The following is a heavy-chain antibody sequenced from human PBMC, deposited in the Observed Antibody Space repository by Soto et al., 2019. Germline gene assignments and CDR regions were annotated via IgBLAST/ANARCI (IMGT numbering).Heavy chain of an antibody. V-gene: IGHV4-39*01. Sequence: SETLSLTCTVSGDSISSSSYYWGWIRQPPGKGLEWIGSIYYSGSTYYNPSLKSRVTISVDTSKNQFSLKLSSVIAADTAVHYCARSGGLQHIDYWGQGTLVTVSS. CDR3: ARSGGLQHIDY. J-gene: IGHJ4*02. CDR2: IYYSGST. CDR1: GDSISSSSYY. D-gene: IGHD4-4*01.